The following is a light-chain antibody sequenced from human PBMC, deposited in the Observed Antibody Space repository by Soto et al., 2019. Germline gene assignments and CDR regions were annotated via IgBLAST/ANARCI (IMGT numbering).Light chain of an antibody. J-gene: IGKJ1*01. Sequence: DIHRIQSRSSLAESVGDRVNMPYLASQSSSTFLNWYQQKPGKAPNLLIYAACNLQRGVPSRFSGSGSGTDFTLTISSLQPEDFATYYCQQTYSFPPTVGQGTKV. CDR2: AAC. V-gene: IGKV1-39*01. CDR3: QQTYSFPPT. CDR1: QSSSTF.